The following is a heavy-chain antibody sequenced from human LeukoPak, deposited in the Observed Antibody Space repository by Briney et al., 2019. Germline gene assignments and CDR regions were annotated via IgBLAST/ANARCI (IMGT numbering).Heavy chain of an antibody. J-gene: IGHJ4*02. Sequence: GSSVKVSCKASGGTFSSYAISWVRQAPGQGLEWMGGIIPIFGTANYAQKFQGRVTITADESTSTAYMELSSLRSEDTAVYYCARGAQIVVVTARLDYWGQGTLVTVSS. V-gene: IGHV1-69*01. CDR1: GGTFSSYA. CDR2: IIPIFGTA. CDR3: ARGAQIVVVTARLDY. D-gene: IGHD2-21*02.